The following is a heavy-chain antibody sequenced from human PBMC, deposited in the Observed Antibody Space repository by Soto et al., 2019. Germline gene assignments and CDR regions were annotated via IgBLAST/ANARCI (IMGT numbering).Heavy chain of an antibody. CDR3: AREIMITFGGVIAPAYGMDV. CDR1: GFTFSSYS. Sequence: PVGSLRLSCAASGFTFSSYSMNWVRQAPGKGLEWVSYISSSSSTIYYADSVKGRFTISRDNAKNSLYLQMNSLRDEDTAVYYCAREIMITFGGVIAPAYGMDVWGQGTTVTVSS. CDR2: ISSSSSTI. J-gene: IGHJ6*02. D-gene: IGHD3-16*02. V-gene: IGHV3-48*02.